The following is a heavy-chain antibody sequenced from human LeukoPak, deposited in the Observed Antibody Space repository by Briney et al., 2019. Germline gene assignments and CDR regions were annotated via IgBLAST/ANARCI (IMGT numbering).Heavy chain of an antibody. D-gene: IGHD1-14*01. CDR2: INSDGSST. V-gene: IGHV3-74*01. J-gene: IGHJ6*02. CDR3: ATGQGRGMDV. Sequence: GGSLRLSCAASGFTFSSYWMHWVRQAPGKGLVWVSRINSDGSSTSYADSVKGRFTISRDNAKNTLYLQMNTLRVEDTAVYYCATGQGRGMDVWGQGTTVTVSS. CDR1: GFTFSSYW.